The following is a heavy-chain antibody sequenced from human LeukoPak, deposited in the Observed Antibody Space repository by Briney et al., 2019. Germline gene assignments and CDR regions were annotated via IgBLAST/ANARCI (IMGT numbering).Heavy chain of an antibody. D-gene: IGHD6-19*01. Sequence: GGSLRLSCAASGFTFSNYAMSWVRQAPGKGLEWVSLISGDGGSTFYADSVKGPFTISRDNSKNSLSLQMSSLRSEDTALYYCTRESKRSGWYDYWGQGILVTVSS. CDR3: TRESKRSGWYDY. CDR2: ISGDGGST. J-gene: IGHJ4*02. V-gene: IGHV3-43*02. CDR1: GFTFSNYA.